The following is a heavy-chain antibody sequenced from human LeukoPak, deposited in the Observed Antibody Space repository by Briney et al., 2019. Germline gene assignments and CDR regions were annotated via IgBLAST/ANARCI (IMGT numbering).Heavy chain of an antibody. CDR3: ARVIAAAGTGTGRVVYYYYYMDV. CDR1: GVSFSGYY. J-gene: IGHJ6*03. D-gene: IGHD6-13*01. CDR2: INHSGST. V-gene: IGHV4-34*01. Sequence: PSETLSLTCAVYGVSFSGYYWSWIRQPPGKGLEWIGEINHSGSTNYNPSLKSRVTISVDTSKNQYSLKLSSVTAADTAVYYCARVIAAAGTGTGRVVYYYYYMDVWGKGTTVTVSS.